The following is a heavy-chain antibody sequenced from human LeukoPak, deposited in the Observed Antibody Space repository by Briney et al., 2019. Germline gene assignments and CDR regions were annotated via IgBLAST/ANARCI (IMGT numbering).Heavy chain of an antibody. Sequence: GESLKICCKGAGYSFTSYWIGWVRQMPGKGVEWMGIMYPGDSDTRYSPVFQGQVTISADKSISTAYRQWSRLKASDTAMYYCARQPIVGATTSYYYYGMDVWGQGTTVTVSS. V-gene: IGHV5-51*01. CDR3: ARQPIVGATTSYYYYGMDV. CDR2: MYPGDSDT. CDR1: GYSFTSYW. J-gene: IGHJ6*02. D-gene: IGHD1-26*01.